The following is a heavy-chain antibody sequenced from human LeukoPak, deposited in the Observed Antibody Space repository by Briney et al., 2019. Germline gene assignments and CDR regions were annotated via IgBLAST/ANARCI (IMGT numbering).Heavy chain of an antibody. CDR1: GDSITSFY. D-gene: IGHD6-19*01. V-gene: IGHV4-59*08. CDR2: TFHSGTT. Sequence: SETLSLTCTVSGDSITSFYWSWIRQPPGKGLEWIGLTFHSGTTDYTPSLKTRVTMSIDTSKNQFSLNLSSVTASDTAVYYCARLPVGSEPAYWGPGTLVTVSS. J-gene: IGHJ4*02. CDR3: ARLPVGSEPAY.